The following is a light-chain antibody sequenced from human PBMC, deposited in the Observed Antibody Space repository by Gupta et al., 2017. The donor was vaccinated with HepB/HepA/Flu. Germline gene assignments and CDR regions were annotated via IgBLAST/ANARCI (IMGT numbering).Light chain of an antibody. V-gene: IGLV1-44*01. CDR1: SSNLGSNT. Sequence: QSVLTQPPSASGPPGQRVTISCSGSSSNLGSNTVTWYQPLPGPAPNLLIYSNNQRPSVVPARFSGSKSGTSAALAISGLQAEDEADYYCAAWDDSRNGYVFGTGTKVTVL. J-gene: IGLJ1*01. CDR2: SNN. CDR3: AAWDDSRNGYV.